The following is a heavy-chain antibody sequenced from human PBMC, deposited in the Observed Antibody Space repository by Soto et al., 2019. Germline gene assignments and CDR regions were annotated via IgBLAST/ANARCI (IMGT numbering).Heavy chain of an antibody. CDR3: ARHSWYYYNKGFDY. D-gene: IGHD6-13*01. Sequence: PSETLSLTCTVSGRSISSYYWSWLRQPPGKGLEWIGYIYYSGSTNYNPSLKSRVTISVDTSKNQFSLKLSPVTAADTAVYYCARHSWYYYNKGFDYWGQGTRVTVPS. CDR1: GRSISSYY. V-gene: IGHV4-59*08. CDR2: IYYSGST. J-gene: IGHJ4*02.